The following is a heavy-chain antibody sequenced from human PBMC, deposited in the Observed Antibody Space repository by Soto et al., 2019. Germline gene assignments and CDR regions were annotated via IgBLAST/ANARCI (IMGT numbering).Heavy chain of an antibody. CDR2: IYPGDSDT. CDR3: ARHQGFPYLDY. CDR1: GYSFTSYW. Sequence: GESLKISCKGSGYSFTSYWIGWVRQMPGKGLELVGIIYPGDSDTRYSPSFQGQVPISTDKSISTAYLQWSSLKASDTAMYYCARHQGFPYLDYWGQGTLVTVSS. J-gene: IGHJ4*02. V-gene: IGHV5-51*01.